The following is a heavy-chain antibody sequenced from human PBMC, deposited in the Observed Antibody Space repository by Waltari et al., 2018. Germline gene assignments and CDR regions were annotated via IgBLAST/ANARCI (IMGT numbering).Heavy chain of an antibody. V-gene: IGHV4-34*01. J-gene: IGHJ4*02. D-gene: IGHD2-15*01. CDR3: ARGGGMGCSGGSCYSWDY. Sequence: QVQLQQWGAGLLKPSETLSLTCAVYGGSFSGYYWSWIRQHPGKGLEWSGEINHSGSTNYNPSLKSGVAITIETTKNQFSLKLSSVTAACTAVYYVARGGGMGCSGGSCYSWDYWGQGTLVTVSS. CDR2: INHSGST. CDR1: GGSFSGYY.